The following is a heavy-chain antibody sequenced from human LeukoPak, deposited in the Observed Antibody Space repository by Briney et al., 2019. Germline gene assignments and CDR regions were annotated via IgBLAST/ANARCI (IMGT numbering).Heavy chain of an antibody. CDR1: GFTFSSYA. V-gene: IGHV3-30-3*01. D-gene: IGHD1-1*01. Sequence: GGSLRLSCAASGFTFSSYAMHWVRQAPGKGLEWVAVISYDGSNKYYADSVKGRFTISRDNSKNTLYLQLNSLRSDDTAVYSCARASGTDRNSDFYYMDVWGKGTTVTVSS. J-gene: IGHJ6*03. CDR3: ARASGTDRNSDFYYMDV. CDR2: ISYDGSNK.